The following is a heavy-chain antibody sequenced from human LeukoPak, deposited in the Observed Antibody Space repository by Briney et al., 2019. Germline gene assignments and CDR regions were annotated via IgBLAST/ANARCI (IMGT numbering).Heavy chain of an antibody. D-gene: IGHD6-13*01. CDR3: ASGAAADFDY. J-gene: IGHJ4*02. Sequence: ASVKVSCKVSGYTLTELSMHWVRQAPGQGLEWMGWINPNSGGTNYAQKFQGRVTMTRDTSISTAYMELSRLRSDDTAVYYCASGAAADFDYWGQGTLVTVSS. V-gene: IGHV1-2*02. CDR2: INPNSGGT. CDR1: GYTLTELS.